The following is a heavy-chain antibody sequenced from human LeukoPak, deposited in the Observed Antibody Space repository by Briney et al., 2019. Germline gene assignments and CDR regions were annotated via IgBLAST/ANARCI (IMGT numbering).Heavy chain of an antibody. CDR3: ARDAYNRSFLDY. CDR2: ISYSGST. V-gene: IGHV4-59*01. J-gene: IGHJ4*02. D-gene: IGHD2/OR15-2a*01. Sequence: SETLSLTCTVSGGSISSFYWSWIRQPPGKGLEWIAYISYSGSTNYNPSLKSRVTISVDASKNQLSLQLSSVTAADTAVYYCARDAYNRSFLDYWGQGPLVTVSS. CDR1: GGSISSFY.